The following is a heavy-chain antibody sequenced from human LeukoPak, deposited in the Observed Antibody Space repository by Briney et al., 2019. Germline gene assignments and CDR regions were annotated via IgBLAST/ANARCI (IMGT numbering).Heavy chain of an antibody. Sequence: GRSLRLSCAASGLTFSSFGMHWVRQAPGKGLEWLASISFDGSEIYYGDSVKGRFTISRDNSKNTLFLQMNSLRADDTAVYLCAKDREGRGYNYGTYFDYGGQGTLVTVSS. CDR2: ISFDGSEI. CDR1: GLTFSSFG. J-gene: IGHJ4*02. D-gene: IGHD5-18*01. CDR3: AKDREGRGYNYGTYFDY. V-gene: IGHV3-30*18.